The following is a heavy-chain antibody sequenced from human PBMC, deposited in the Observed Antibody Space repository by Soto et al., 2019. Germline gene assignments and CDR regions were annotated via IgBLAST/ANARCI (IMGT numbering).Heavy chain of an antibody. D-gene: IGHD2-2*01. V-gene: IGHV1-69*08. Sequence: QVQLVQSGAEVKKPGSSVKVSCKASGGTFSSYTISWVRQAPGQGLEWMGRIIPILGIANYAQKFQGRVTITADKATSTAYMERSSLRSEDTAVYYWAREIIVVVPAPSHWFDPWGQGTLVTVSS. CDR1: GGTFSSYT. CDR3: AREIIVVVPAPSHWFDP. CDR2: IIPILGIA. J-gene: IGHJ5*02.